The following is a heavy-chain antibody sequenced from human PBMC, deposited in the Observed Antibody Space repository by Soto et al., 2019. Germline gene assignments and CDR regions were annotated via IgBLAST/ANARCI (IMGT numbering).Heavy chain of an antibody. D-gene: IGHD3-3*01. CDR2: LSGSGVST. Sequence: EVQLLESGGGLVQPGGSLRLSCAASGFTFSSYAMTWVRQAPGKGLEWVSALSGSGVSTYYADSVKGRFTISRDNSKKTLYMHMNSMRDEAEAVYYCAKGGGSHASDDPRGYYPHYYSALDVWGQGTTVTVSS. V-gene: IGHV3-23*01. CDR1: GFTFSSYA. J-gene: IGHJ6*01. CDR3: AKGGGSHASDDPRGYYPHYYSALDV.